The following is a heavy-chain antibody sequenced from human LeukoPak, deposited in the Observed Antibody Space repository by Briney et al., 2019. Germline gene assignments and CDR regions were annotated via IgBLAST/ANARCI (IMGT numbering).Heavy chain of an antibody. CDR3: TRGSNRDDSSDFDC. J-gene: IGHJ4*02. Sequence: GSLRLSCAASGFNFNNARMNWVRQAPGKGLEWVGRIRSNAYGGATESAAPVTGRFTISRDDSENTLYLQMNSLKIEDTAVYYCTRGSNRDDSSDFDCWGQGTLVTVSS. CDR2: IRSNAYGGAT. V-gene: IGHV3-15*07. D-gene: IGHD3-22*01. CDR1: GFNFNNAR.